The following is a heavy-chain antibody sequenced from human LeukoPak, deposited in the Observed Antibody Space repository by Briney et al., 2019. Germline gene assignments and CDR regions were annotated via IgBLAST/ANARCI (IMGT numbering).Heavy chain of an antibody. CDR1: GFTFSSYA. V-gene: IGHV3-23*01. CDR2: ISGSGGST. D-gene: IGHD5-18*01. Sequence: PGGSLRLSCAASGFTFSSYAMSWVRQAPGKGLEWVSAISGSGGSTYYADSVKGRFTISRDNSKNTLYLQMNSLRAEDTAVYYCAKNPKLWPKGTWFDPWGQGTLVTVSS. J-gene: IGHJ5*02. CDR3: AKNPKLWPKGTWFDP.